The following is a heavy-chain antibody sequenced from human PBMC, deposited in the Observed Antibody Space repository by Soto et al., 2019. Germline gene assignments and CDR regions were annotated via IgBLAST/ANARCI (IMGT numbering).Heavy chain of an antibody. CDR3: AKYSRGWYHPFDY. V-gene: IGHV3-23*01. J-gene: IGHJ4*02. Sequence: EVQLLESGGGLVQPGGSLRLSCAASGFTFSSYAMSWVRQAPGKGLEWVSAISGSGGSTYYADSVKGRFTISRDNPKNTLDLQMNSLRAEDTAVYYCAKYSRGWYHPFDYWGQGTLVTVSS. CDR1: GFTFSSYA. CDR2: ISGSGGST. D-gene: IGHD6-19*01.